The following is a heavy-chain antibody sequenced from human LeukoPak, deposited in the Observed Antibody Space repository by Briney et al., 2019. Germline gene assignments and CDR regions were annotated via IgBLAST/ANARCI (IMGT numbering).Heavy chain of an antibody. CDR3: AREYGSGSYTGIDY. D-gene: IGHD3-10*01. CDR2: INPHSGGT. V-gene: IGHV1-2*02. J-gene: IGHJ4*02. CDR1: GYTFTGYY. Sequence: WASVTVSCKASGYTFTGYYMHWVRQAPGPGLEWMGWINPHSGGTNYAQKFQGRVTMTRDTSISTAYMELRSLRSDDTAVYYCAREYGSGSYTGIDYWGQGTLVTVSS.